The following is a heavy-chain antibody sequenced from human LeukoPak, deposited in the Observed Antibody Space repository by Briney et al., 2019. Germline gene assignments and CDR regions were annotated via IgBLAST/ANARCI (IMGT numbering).Heavy chain of an antibody. J-gene: IGHJ5*02. V-gene: IGHV3-23*01. CDR2: ISNDGGGT. Sequence: GGSLRLSCAASGFIFNNYGLIWVRQAPGKGLQWVSAISNDGGGTTYADSVKGRFTISRDNSKNTLFLQMNSLRAEDTALYYCAKGGSGYFADLWGQGTLVTVSS. CDR1: GFIFNNYG. CDR3: AKGGSGYFADL. D-gene: IGHD3-22*01.